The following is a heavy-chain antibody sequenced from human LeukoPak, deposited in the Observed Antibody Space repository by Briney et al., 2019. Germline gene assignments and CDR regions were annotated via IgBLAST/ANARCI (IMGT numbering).Heavy chain of an antibody. V-gene: IGHV6-1*01. Sequence: SQTLSLTCAISGDSVSSNSAAWNWIRQSPSRGLQWLGRTYLRSKWYNDYAVSVKSRITINPDTSKNQFSLQLNSVTPDDTAVYYCASLGSGSPLHDYWGQGTLVIVSS. J-gene: IGHJ4*02. D-gene: IGHD3-10*01. CDR2: TYLRSKWYN. CDR3: ASLGSGSPLHDY. CDR1: GDSVSSNSAA.